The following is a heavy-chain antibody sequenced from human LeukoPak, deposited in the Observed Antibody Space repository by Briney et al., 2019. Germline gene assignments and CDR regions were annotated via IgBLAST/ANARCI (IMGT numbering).Heavy chain of an antibody. J-gene: IGHJ4*02. CDR1: GFTFSSYA. V-gene: IGHV3-74*01. CDR3: ARAASRIYDFWSGYPY. CDR2: INSDGSST. D-gene: IGHD3-3*01. Sequence: GGSLRLSCAASGFTFSSYAMSWVRQAPGKGLVWVSRINSDGSSTSYADSVKGRFTISRDNAKNTLYLQMNSLRAEDTAVYYCARAASRIYDFWSGYPYWGQGTLVTVSS.